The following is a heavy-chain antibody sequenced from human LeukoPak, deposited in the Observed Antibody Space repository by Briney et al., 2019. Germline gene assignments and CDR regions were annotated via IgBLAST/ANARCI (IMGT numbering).Heavy chain of an antibody. CDR1: GGTFSSYA. CDR2: IIPIFGTA. CDR3: ATGRSSGWTTFDY. J-gene: IGHJ4*02. Sequence: SVKVSCKASGGTFSSYAISWVRQAPGQGLEWMGGIIPIFGTANYAQKFQGRVTITADESTSTAYMELSSLRSEDTAVYYCATGRSSGWTTFDYWGQGTLVTVSS. V-gene: IGHV1-69*13. D-gene: IGHD6-19*01.